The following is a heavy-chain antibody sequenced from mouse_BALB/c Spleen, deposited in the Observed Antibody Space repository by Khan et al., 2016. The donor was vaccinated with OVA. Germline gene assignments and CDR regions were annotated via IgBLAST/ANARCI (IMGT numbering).Heavy chain of an antibody. D-gene: IGHD1-1*01. J-gene: IGHJ2*01. CDR3: ARVYGGDFDY. Sequence: VPLLESGPGLVKPSQSLSLTCTVTGYSITSDYAWNWIRQFPGNKLEWMGFISYSGNTKYNPSLKSRFSITRDTSKHQFFLLLNSVTSEDTAKYYCARVYGGDFDYWGQGNAVTV. V-gene: IGHV3-2*02. CDR1: GYSITSDYA. CDR2: ISYSGNT.